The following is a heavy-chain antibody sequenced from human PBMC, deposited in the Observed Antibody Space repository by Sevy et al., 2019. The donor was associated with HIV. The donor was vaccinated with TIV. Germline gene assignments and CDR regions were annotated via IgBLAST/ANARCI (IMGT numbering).Heavy chain of an antibody. CDR1: VFTFDDYA. CDR2: LSWNSGTI. Sequence: GGSLRLSCAASVFTFDDYAMHWVRQPPGKGLEWVSGLSWNSGTIGYADSVRGRFTISRDNAKNSLYLQMNSLRTDDTAFYYCARGLPPVAGTWGAFDIWGQGTMVTISS. V-gene: IGHV3-9*01. J-gene: IGHJ3*02. D-gene: IGHD6-19*01. CDR3: ARGLPPVAGTWGAFDI.